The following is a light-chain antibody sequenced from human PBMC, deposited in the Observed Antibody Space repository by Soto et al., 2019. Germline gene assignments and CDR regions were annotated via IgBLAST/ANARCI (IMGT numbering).Light chain of an antibody. CDR1: QDISNY. CDR2: DAS. CDR3: QQYDTLQFT. Sequence: DIQMTQSPSSLSASVGDRVTISCRASQDISNYLNWYQQKPGKAPKLLFYDASTLETGVPSRFSGSGSGTDFTFTISSLQPEDIGTYYCQQYDTLQFTFGPGTKVNIK. V-gene: IGKV1-33*01. J-gene: IGKJ3*01.